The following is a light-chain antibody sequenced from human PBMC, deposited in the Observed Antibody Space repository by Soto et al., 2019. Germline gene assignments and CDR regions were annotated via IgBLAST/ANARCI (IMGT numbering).Light chain of an antibody. CDR2: DVS. CDR3: QQYASYWR. CDR1: QSISRW. J-gene: IGKJ1*01. V-gene: IGKV1-5*01. Sequence: RASQSISRWLAWYQQKPGKAPKLLIYDVSSLEGGVPSRFCCRGTGTYFTLPLSRLQPDDSVPYYGQQYASYWRLGQGTKVDIK.